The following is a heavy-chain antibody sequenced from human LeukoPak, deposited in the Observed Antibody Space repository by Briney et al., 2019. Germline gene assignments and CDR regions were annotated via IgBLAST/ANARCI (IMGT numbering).Heavy chain of an antibody. CDR3: AELGITMIGGV. V-gene: IGHV3-48*03. D-gene: IGHD3-10*02. CDR2: ISSSGSTI. Sequence: GGSLRLSCAASGFTFSKYNMNWVRQAPGKGLEGVSYISSSGSTIYYADSVKGRFTISRDNAKNSLYLQMNSLRAEDTAVYYCAELGITMIGGVWGKGTTVTISS. CDR1: GFTFSKYN. J-gene: IGHJ6*04.